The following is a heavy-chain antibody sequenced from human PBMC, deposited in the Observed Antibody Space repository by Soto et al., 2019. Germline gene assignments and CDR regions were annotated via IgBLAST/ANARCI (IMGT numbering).Heavy chain of an antibody. CDR3: ARSAPYDY. J-gene: IGHJ4*02. Sequence: QVQLMQSGAEVKKPGASVRVSCKASGYTFTNYYVHWVRQAPGQGLEWMGFINPNGGSTTYAQKFQGRFTVNTDTSTRTVYMQLSSLRSEDTAVFYCARSAPYDYWGQGNLVTVSS. CDR2: INPNGGST. V-gene: IGHV1-46*01. CDR1: GYTFTNYY.